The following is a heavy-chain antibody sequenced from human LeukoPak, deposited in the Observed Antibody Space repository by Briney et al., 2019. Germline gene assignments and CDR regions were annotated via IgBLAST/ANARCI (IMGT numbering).Heavy chain of an antibody. CDR1: SGSISSTTYY. V-gene: IGHV4-39*07. J-gene: IGHJ3*01. CDR2: IRYTGTT. D-gene: IGHD1-26*01. Sequence: PSETLSLTCTVSSGSISSTTYYWGWIRQPPGKGLEWIGSIRYTGTTYYNPSLKTRVTISLDTSKNQFSLKMTFVTAADSAVYYCARDRGSYYRHDAFDLWGQGTMVTVSS. CDR3: ARDRGSYYRHDAFDL.